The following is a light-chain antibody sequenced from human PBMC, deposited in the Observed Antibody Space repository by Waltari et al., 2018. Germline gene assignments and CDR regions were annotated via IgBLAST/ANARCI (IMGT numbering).Light chain of an antibody. CDR3: QQRSSWTPHT. CDR2: DAS. J-gene: IGKJ2*01. CDR1: QSVGTY. Sequence: ESVLTQSPATLSLSPGETATLSCSASQSVGTYLAWYQQKPGQAPRLLIYDASNRATGIPDRFRGSGSGTDFTLTIDSLEPEDFALYYCQQRSSWTPHTFGQGARLEIK. V-gene: IGKV3-11*01.